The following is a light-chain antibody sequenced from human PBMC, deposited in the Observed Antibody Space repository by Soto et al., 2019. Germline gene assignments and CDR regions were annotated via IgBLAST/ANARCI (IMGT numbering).Light chain of an antibody. CDR3: QQYNSYPWT. V-gene: IGKV1-16*02. CDR1: RDISHY. J-gene: IGKJ1*01. Sequence: DIQMTQSPSSLSASVGDRVTITCRASRDISHYLAWFQQKPGKAPKSLIYAESRLQSGVPSKFGGSGSGTDFTLTISSLQPEDFATYYCQQYNSYPWTFGQGTRVEIK. CDR2: AES.